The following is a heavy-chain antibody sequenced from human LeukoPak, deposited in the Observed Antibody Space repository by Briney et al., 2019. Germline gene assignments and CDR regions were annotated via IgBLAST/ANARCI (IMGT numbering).Heavy chain of an antibody. CDR3: AKDRGGSSWLYYYYYYMDV. J-gene: IGHJ6*03. CDR1: GFTFSSYW. Sequence: GGSLRLSCAASGFTFSSYWMHWVRQAPGKGLVWVSRINSDGSSTSYADSVKGRFTISRDNAKNTLYLQMNSLRAEDTAVYYCAKDRGGSSWLYYYYYYMDVWGKGTTVTVSS. V-gene: IGHV3-74*01. D-gene: IGHD6-13*01. CDR2: INSDGSST.